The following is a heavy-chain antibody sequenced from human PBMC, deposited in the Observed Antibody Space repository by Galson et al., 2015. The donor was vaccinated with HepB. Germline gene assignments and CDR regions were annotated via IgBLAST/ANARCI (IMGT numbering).Heavy chain of an antibody. CDR3: ARDSAYYYDDDY. Sequence: SLRLSCADSGFTFSSHWLNWVRQAPGKGLEWVANIKQDGSEIYYVDSVKGRFTISRDNAKNSLYLQMNSLRAEDTAVYYCARDSAYYYDDDYWGQGTLVTVSS. J-gene: IGHJ4*02. V-gene: IGHV3-7*03. CDR2: IKQDGSEI. CDR1: GFTFSSHW. D-gene: IGHD3-22*01.